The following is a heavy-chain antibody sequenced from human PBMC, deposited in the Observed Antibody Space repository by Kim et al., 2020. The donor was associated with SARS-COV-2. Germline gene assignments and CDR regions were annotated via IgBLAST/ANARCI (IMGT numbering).Heavy chain of an antibody. J-gene: IGHJ6*02. D-gene: IGHD5-12*01. V-gene: IGHV3-9*01. CDR3: AKDQGYADYYGMDV. Sequence: ADSVKERVTLSRDNAKDSRYLQMNSLRAEDTALYDCAKDQGYADYYGMDVWGQGTTVTVSS.